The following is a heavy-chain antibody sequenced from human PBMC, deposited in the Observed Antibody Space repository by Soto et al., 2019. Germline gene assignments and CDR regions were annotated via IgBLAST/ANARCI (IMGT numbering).Heavy chain of an antibody. J-gene: IGHJ4*02. CDR2: IWYDGSNK. Sequence: VQLVESGGGVVQPGRSLRLSCAACGSTFSNYGMHWVRQAPGKGPEWVAVIWYDGSNKYYGESVKGRFSISRDNSKNTLYLDINSLRTEDTAVYYCARDGGSHGPSYFDSWGQGSLVIVSS. CDR3: ARDGGSHGPSYFDS. CDR1: GSTFSNYG. V-gene: IGHV3-33*01. D-gene: IGHD3-16*01.